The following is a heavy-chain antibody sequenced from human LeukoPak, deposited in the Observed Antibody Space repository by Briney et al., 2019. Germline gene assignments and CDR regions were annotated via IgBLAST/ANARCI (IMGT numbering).Heavy chain of an antibody. D-gene: IGHD6-19*01. V-gene: IGHV3-21*01. J-gene: IGHJ4*02. CDR3: ARDAPSTIAVAGLLDY. CDR1: GFTFSTYN. CDR2: ISSSSSYI. Sequence: GRSLRLSCAASGFTFSTYNMNWVRQAPGKGLEWVSSISSSSSYIYYADSVKGRFTISRDNAKNSLYLQMNSLRAEDTAVYYCARDAPSTIAVAGLLDYWGQGTLVTVSS.